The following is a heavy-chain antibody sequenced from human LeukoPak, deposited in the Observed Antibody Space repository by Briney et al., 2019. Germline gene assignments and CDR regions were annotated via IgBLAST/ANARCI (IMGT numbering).Heavy chain of an antibody. CDR2: ISGSGTI. Sequence: GGSLRLSCAASGFTFSDYSMNWVRQAPGKGLEWISYISGSGTICYADSVKGRFTISRDNAQRLVYLQMNSLRAEDTAVYYCARALEYSSSHSDYWGQGTLVTVSS. CDR1: GFTFSDYS. CDR3: ARALEYSSSHSDY. J-gene: IGHJ4*02. D-gene: IGHD6-6*01. V-gene: IGHV3-48*01.